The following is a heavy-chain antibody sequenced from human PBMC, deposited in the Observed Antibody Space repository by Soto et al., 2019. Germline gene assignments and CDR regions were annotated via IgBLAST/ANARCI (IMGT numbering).Heavy chain of an antibody. J-gene: IGHJ4*02. CDR3: AKASSGWYLYYFDY. CDR2: ITGSGVST. D-gene: IGHD6-19*01. V-gene: IGHV3-23*01. Sequence: AGGSLRLSCAASGFTFSSYNLNWVRQAPGQGLEWVSTITGSGVSTYYADSVKGRFTISRDNSKDRLYLQMNSLRADDTAVYYCAKASSGWYLYYFDYWGQGTLVTVSS. CDR1: GFTFSSYN.